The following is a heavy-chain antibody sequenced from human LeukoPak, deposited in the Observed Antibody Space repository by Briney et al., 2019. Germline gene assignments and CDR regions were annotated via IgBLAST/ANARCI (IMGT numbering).Heavy chain of an antibody. D-gene: IGHD6-13*01. CDR3: ARISSSWLFVC. V-gene: IGHV3-23*01. Sequence: PGGSLRLSXAASGFTFSDYGMSWVRQAPGHGLEWVSTILGSCGTTYHPDPVKGRLTISRDNYKNALHLQMDTLRGDDRPVFLCARISSSWLFVCWG. CDR1: GFTFSDYG. CDR2: ILGSCGTT. J-gene: IGHJ6*01.